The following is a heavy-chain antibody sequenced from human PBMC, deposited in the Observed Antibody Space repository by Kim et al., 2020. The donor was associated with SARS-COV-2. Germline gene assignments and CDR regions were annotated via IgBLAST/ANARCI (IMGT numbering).Heavy chain of an antibody. D-gene: IGHD2-2*01. J-gene: IGHJ2*01. Sequence: ASVKVSCTASGYNFSTYGLSWVRQAPGQGLEWMGWITAHKGYRQYGRKFLGRFITSIDTEVNTAYMELSDLRSDDTAVYYCARDGAPNIVVVWFFRGKYF. CDR1: GYNFSTYG. CDR2: ITAHKGYR. V-gene: IGHV1-18*01. CDR3: ARDGAPNIVVVWFFRGKYF.